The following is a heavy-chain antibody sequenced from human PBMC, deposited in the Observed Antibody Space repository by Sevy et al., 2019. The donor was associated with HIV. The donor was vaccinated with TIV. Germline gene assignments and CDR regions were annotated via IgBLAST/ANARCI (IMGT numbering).Heavy chain of an antibody. J-gene: IGHJ4*02. CDR1: GFTFSVYW. D-gene: IGHD5-18*01. V-gene: IGHV3-7*01. CDR3: VREGVGGYSYSLDC. CDR2: MKEDGSDK. Sequence: GALRLSCAASGFTFSVYWMSWVRQAPGKGLEWVATMKEDGSDKDYVDSVKGRFTISRDNAKNSLYLQMNSLRAEDTAVYYCVREGVGGYSYSLDCWGQGTLVTVSS.